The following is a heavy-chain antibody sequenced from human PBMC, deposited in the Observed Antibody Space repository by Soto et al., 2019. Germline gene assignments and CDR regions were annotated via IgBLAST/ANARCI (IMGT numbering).Heavy chain of an antibody. CDR1: GFTVSTKY. Sequence: GGSLRLSCAASGFTVSTKYMSWVRQAPGKGLEWVSAISGSGGSTYYADSVKGRFTISRDNSKNTLYLQMNSLRAEDTAVYYCAKGYGTNYYYYMDVWGKGTTVTVSS. CDR2: ISGSGGST. V-gene: IGHV3-23*01. J-gene: IGHJ6*03. D-gene: IGHD3-16*01. CDR3: AKGYGTNYYYYMDV.